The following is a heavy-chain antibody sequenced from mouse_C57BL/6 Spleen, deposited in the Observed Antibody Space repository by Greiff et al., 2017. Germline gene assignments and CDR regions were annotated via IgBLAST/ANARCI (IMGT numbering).Heavy chain of an antibody. CDR1: GYAFSSSW. CDR2: MYPGDGDT. V-gene: IGHV1-82*01. J-gene: IGHJ3*01. CDR3: ARGGFAY. Sequence: QVQLQQSGPELVKPGASVKISCKASGYAFSSSWMNWVKQRPGKGLEWIGRMYPGDGDTNYNGKFKGKATLTADKSSSTAYMQRSSLTSEDSAVYFCARGGFAYWGQGTLVTVSA.